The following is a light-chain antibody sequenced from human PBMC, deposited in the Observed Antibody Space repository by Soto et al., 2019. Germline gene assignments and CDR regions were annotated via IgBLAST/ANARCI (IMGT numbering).Light chain of an antibody. Sequence: ILMTQSPSTLSVSAGERANLSCRASQSVGTKLAWYQQTPGRAPRLLIYGASNRATGVPARISGSVSGTEFTLTIASLQSEDFEVYYCQQYSSWLWTFGQGTKVDIK. CDR2: GAS. CDR1: QSVGTK. V-gene: IGKV3-15*01. J-gene: IGKJ1*01. CDR3: QQYSSWLWT.